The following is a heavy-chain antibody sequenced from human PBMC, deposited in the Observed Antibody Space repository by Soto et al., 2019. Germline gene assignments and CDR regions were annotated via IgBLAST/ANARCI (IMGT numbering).Heavy chain of an antibody. Sequence: QLQLQESGSGLVKPSQTLSLTCAVSGGSISSGGYSWGWIRQPPGKGLEWIGYIYHSGSTYYNPSLKSRVTISVDMSKNQFSLKLTSVTAADTAVYYCAGASSGHDAFDIWGQGTMVTVSS. CDR2: IYHSGST. V-gene: IGHV4-30-2*01. CDR1: GGSISSGGYS. CDR3: AGASSGHDAFDI. J-gene: IGHJ3*02. D-gene: IGHD3-22*01.